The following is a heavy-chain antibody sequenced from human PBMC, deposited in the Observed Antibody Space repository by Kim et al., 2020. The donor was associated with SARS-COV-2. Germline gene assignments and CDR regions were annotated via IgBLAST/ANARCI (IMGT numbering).Heavy chain of an antibody. V-gene: IGHV4-39*01. J-gene: IGHJ4*02. CDR3: ARQFRVRGVIDY. D-gene: IGHD3-10*01. Sequence: YSNPSLKSRVTISVDTSKNQFSLKLSSVTAADTAVYYCARQFRVRGVIDYWGQGTLVTVSS.